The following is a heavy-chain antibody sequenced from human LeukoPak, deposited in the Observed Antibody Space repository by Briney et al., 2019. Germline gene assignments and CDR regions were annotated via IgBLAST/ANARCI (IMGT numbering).Heavy chain of an antibody. J-gene: IGHJ3*02. V-gene: IGHV1-69*13. D-gene: IGHD5-18*01. CDR1: GYTFTSYG. CDR3: ARGGYSYGYGAFDI. Sequence: GASVKVSCKASGYTFTSYGISWVRQAPGQGLEWMGGIIPIFGTANYAQKFQGRVTITADESTSTAYMELSSLRSEDTAVYYCARGGYSYGYGAFDIWGQGTMVTVSS. CDR2: IIPIFGTA.